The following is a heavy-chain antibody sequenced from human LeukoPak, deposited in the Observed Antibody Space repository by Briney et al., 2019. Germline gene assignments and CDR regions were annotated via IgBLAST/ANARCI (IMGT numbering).Heavy chain of an antibody. J-gene: IGHJ1*01. D-gene: IGHD3-22*01. CDR1: GGSISSSNW. V-gene: IGHV4-31*11. CDR3: ARAGSPYYYDSSGYYYPEYFQH. CDR2: IYYSGST. Sequence: SETLSLTCAVSGGSISSSNWWSWIRQHPGKGLEWIGYIYYSGSTYYNPSLKSRVTISVDTSKNQFSLKLSSVTAADTAVYYCARAGSPYYYDSSGYYYPEYFQHWGQGTLVTVSS.